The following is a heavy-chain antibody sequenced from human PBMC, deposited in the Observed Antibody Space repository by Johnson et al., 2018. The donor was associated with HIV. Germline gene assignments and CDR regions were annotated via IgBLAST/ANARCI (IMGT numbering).Heavy chain of an antibody. CDR2: IRYDESDK. J-gene: IGHJ3*01. CDR3: ARDPGNGGRPFDAFDV. CDR1: GFAFSNYG. D-gene: IGHD4-23*01. Sequence: QVQLVESGGGVVQPGGSLRLSCAASGFAFSNYGLHWVRQSPGRGLEWVAFIRYDESDKYYADSVKGRFTMSRDNSKNTVFLQMDSLRGEDTAVYYCARDPGNGGRPFDAFDVWGQGAMVTVSS. V-gene: IGHV3-30*02.